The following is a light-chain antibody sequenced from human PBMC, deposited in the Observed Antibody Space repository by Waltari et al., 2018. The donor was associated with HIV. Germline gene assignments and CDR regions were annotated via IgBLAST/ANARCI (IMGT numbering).Light chain of an antibody. CDR2: EVT. CDR1: TSDLDNYNY. V-gene: IGLV2-14*01. Sequence: QSALTQPASVSGSPGQSITISCTGTTSDLDNYNYVSWYQQHPGKAPKLIIYEVTNRPSGVSDRFSGSNSGDAASLTISGLQADDEAHYFCNSYTNKNTWVFGGGTRLTVL. CDR3: NSYTNKNTWV. J-gene: IGLJ3*02.